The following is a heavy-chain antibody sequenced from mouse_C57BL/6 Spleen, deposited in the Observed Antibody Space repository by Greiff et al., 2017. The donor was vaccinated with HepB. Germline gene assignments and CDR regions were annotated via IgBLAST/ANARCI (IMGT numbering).Heavy chain of an antibody. D-gene: IGHD2-4*01. CDR2: INPNNGGT. CDR1: GYTFTDYN. Sequence: DVKLVESGPELVKPGASVKMSCKASGYTFTDYNMHWVKQSHGKSLEWIGYINPNNGGTSYNQKFKGKATLTVNKSSSTAYMELRSLTSEDSAVYYCASYDYDVGFAYWGQGTLVTVSA. CDR3: ASYDYDVGFAY. V-gene: IGHV1-22*01. J-gene: IGHJ3*01.